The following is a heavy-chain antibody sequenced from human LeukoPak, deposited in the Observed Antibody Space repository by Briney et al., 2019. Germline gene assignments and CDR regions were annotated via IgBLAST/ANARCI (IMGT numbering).Heavy chain of an antibody. CDR3: ARDAVGTANAV. D-gene: IGHD5-18*01. CDR2: INSDGSIT. V-gene: IGHV3-74*01. J-gene: IGHJ6*02. CDR1: GFTFSNFW. Sequence: PGGSLRLSCAASGFTFSNFWMHWVRQAPGKGLVWVSHINSDGSITSYADSVKGRFTISRDNAKNTLYLQMNSLRAEDTAVYYCARDAVGTANAVWGQGTTVTVSS.